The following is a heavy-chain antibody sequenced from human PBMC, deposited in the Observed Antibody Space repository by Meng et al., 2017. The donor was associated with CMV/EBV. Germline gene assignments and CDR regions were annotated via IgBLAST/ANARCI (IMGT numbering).Heavy chain of an antibody. D-gene: IGHD1-1*01. J-gene: IGHJ6*02. V-gene: IGHV3-21*01. CDR3: ARRYNWNDGSWGIVVGEDWTPTNYYYYGMDV. CDR2: ISSSSSYI. CDR1: GFTFSNFA. Sequence: GGSLRLSCAASGFTFSNFAMNWVRQAPGKGLEWVSSISSSSSYIYYADSVKGRFTISRDNAKNSLYLQMNSLRAEDTAVYYCARRYNWNDGSWGIVVGEDWTPTNYYYYGMDVWGQGTTVTVSS.